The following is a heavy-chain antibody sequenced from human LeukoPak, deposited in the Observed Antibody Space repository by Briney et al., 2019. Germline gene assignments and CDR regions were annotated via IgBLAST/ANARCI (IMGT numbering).Heavy chain of an antibody. Sequence: GGSLRLSXAASGFTFSGSAMHWVRQASGKGLEWVGRIRSKANSYSTAYAASVKGRFTISRDDSKNTAYLQMNSLKTEDTAVYYCTRRSGSYRRLESYYYYMDVWGKGTTVTVSS. J-gene: IGHJ6*03. CDR3: TRRSGSYRRLESYYYYMDV. D-gene: IGHD1-26*01. CDR1: GFTFSGSA. V-gene: IGHV3-73*01. CDR2: IRSKANSYST.